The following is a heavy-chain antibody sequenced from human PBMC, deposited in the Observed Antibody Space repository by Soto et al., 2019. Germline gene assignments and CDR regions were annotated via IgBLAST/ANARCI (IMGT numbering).Heavy chain of an antibody. CDR1: GFSLSTSGVG. J-gene: IGHJ4*02. D-gene: IGHD3-9*01. V-gene: IGHV2-5*02. CDR3: AHKGPEDWPLDY. CDR2: IYWDDSK. Sequence: QITLKESGPTLVRPTQTLTLTCAFSGFSLSTSGVGVGWIRQPPGKALEWLAVIYWDDSKHYSPSLRSRLTTTTETSNNQVVLTMTNMDPMDTGTYYCAHKGPEDWPLDYWGQGTLVTVSS.